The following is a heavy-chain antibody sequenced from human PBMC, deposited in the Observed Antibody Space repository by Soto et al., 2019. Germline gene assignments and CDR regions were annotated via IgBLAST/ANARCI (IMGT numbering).Heavy chain of an antibody. D-gene: IGHD4-17*01. V-gene: IGHV3-48*03. CDR2: ISSSGSTI. Sequence: EVQLVESGGGLVQPGGSLRLSCAASGFTFSSYEMNWVRQAPGKGLEWVSYISSSGSTIYYADSVKGRFTISRENAKNSLYLQMNSLRAEDTAVYYCARVPGGLTTVTTRGPIWGQGTLVTVSS. CDR3: ARVPGGLTTVTTRGPI. J-gene: IGHJ4*02. CDR1: GFTFSSYE.